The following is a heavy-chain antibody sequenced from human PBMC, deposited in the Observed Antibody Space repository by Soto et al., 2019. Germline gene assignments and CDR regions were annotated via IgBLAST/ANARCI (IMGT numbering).Heavy chain of an antibody. Sequence: SETLSLTCTVSGGSISSYYWSWIRQPPGKGLEWIGYIYYSGSTNYNPSLKSRVTISVDTSKNQFSLKLSSVTAADTAVYYCASFTMVRGVTKPSWFDPWGQGTLVTVSS. V-gene: IGHV4-59*01. CDR3: ASFTMVRGVTKPSWFDP. D-gene: IGHD3-10*01. CDR1: GGSISSYY. CDR2: IYYSGST. J-gene: IGHJ5*02.